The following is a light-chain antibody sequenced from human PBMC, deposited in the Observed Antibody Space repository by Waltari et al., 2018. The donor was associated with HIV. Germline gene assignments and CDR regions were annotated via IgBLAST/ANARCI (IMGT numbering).Light chain of an antibody. V-gene: IGLV2-14*03. CDR1: RSAIGAYEY. Sequence: QSALTQPASVSGSPGQSITLSCTGTRSAIGAYEYVSWYRQHPDKAPQLLIYDVFYRPSGVSHRFSGSKSGNTASLTISGLQAEDEAVYSCSSYTTTNTIIFGGGTKLTVL. CDR2: DVF. CDR3: SSYTTTNTII. J-gene: IGLJ2*01.